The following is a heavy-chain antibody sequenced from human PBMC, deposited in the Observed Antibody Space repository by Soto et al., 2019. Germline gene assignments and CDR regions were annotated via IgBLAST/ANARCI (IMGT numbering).Heavy chain of an antibody. CDR3: EKDLRTTVSDYGMDV. CDR2: ISYDEKNK. J-gene: IGHJ6*02. V-gene: IGHV3-30*18. Sequence: GGHLRLSCIASGFTFGSHGMHWVRQAHGKGLGWVEVISYDEKNKHYVDSVKGRFTISRDNSKSILYLQMNRLSPEDTAVYKCEKDLRTTVSDYGMDVWGQGTTVTVSS. CDR1: GFTFGSHG. D-gene: IGHD4-4*01.